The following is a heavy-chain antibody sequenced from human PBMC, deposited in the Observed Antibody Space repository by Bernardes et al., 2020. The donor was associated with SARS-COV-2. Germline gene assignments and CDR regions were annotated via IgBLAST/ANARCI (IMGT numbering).Heavy chain of an antibody. J-gene: IGHJ6*02. CDR2: VYTSGRT. V-gene: IGHV3-66*01. CDR3: ARDPPITTDYGLDV. D-gene: IGHD4-4*01. CDR1: GFTVSSNY. Sequence: GESLRLSCAASGFTVSSNYMSWVRQAPGKGLEWVSFVYTSGRTYYADSMKGRFTISRDDSKNTVYLQMNSLSAEDTAVYYCARDPPITTDYGLDVWGQGTTVTVSS.